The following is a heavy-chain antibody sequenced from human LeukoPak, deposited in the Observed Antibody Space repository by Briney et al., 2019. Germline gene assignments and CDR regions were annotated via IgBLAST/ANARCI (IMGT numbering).Heavy chain of an antibody. J-gene: IGHJ4*02. CDR1: GGTFSSYA. V-gene: IGHV1-69*05. Sequence: GASVKVSCKASGGTFSSYAISWVRQAPGQGLEWMGGIIPIFGTANYAQKFQGRVTMTRDTSTSTVYMELSSLRSEDTAVYYCARGWLQTYDYWGQGTLVTVSS. D-gene: IGHD5-24*01. CDR2: IIPIFGTA. CDR3: ARGWLQTYDY.